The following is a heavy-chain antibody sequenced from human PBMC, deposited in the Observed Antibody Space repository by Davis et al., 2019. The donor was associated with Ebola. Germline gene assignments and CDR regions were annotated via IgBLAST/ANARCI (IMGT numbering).Heavy chain of an antibody. D-gene: IGHD6-13*01. Sequence: SVKVSCKASGGTFSSYAISWVRQAPGQGLEWMGRIIPILGIANYAQKFQGRVMITADKSTSTAYMELSSLRSEDTAVYYCARDVGGSIAAAGTDFDYWGQGTLVTVSS. J-gene: IGHJ4*02. CDR3: ARDVGGSIAAAGTDFDY. V-gene: IGHV1-69*04. CDR2: IIPILGIA. CDR1: GGTFSSYA.